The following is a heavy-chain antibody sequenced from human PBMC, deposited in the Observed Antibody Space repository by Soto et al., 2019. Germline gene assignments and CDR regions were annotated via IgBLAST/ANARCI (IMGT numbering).Heavy chain of an antibody. CDR2: ISGSGGST. CDR3: AKDSVNYYDSSGYYY. Sequence: EVQLLESGGGLVQPGGSLRLSCAASGFTFSSYAMSWVRQAPGKGLERVSAISGSGGSTYYADSVKGRFTISRDNSKNTLYLQMNSLRAEDTAVYYCAKDSVNYYDSSGYYYWGQGTLVIVSS. J-gene: IGHJ4*02. D-gene: IGHD3-22*01. V-gene: IGHV3-23*01. CDR1: GFTFSSYA.